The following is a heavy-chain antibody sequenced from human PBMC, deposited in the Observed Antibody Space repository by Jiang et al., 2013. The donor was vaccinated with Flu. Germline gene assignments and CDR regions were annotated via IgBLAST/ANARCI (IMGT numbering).Heavy chain of an antibody. CDR2: ISKTSAYI. J-gene: IGHJ6*02. V-gene: IGHV3-21*01. Sequence: QLVESGGGLVKPGGSLRVSCAASGFTFSSYTMNWVRQAPGKGLEWVASISKTSAYIYYADSLKGRLTISRDNARSSLYLQINNLRAEDTAVYYCAREKGSRTYVHYYGMDVWGQGTTVTVSS. CDR1: GFTFSSYT. CDR3: AREKGSRTYVHYYGMDV. D-gene: IGHD2-2*01.